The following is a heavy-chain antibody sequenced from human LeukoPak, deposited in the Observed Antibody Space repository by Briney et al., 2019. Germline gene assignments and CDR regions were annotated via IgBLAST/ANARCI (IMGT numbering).Heavy chain of an antibody. CDR1: GITFSNYW. CDR3: ARAAEDKAMVTSPAY. CDR2: INQDGSEK. Sequence: AGSLRLSCAASGITFSNYWLNWVRQAPGKGLERVANINQDGSEKYYVASVRARLTISGENYQKSLHMQMNRLSAEDTAVYSCARAAEDKAMVTSPAYWGQRTLVTVSS. J-gene: IGHJ4*02. D-gene: IGHD5-18*01. V-gene: IGHV3-7*01.